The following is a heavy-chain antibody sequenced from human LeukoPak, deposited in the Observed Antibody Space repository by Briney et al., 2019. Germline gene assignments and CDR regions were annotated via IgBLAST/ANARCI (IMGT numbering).Heavy chain of an antibody. Sequence: SETLSLTCIVSGGSISSGGYYWSWIRQHPGKGLEWIGYIYYSGRTNYNPSLKSRVTISVDTSKNQFSLKLRSVTASDTAVYYCARLRGGSYAPDAYFYYGMDVWGQGTTVIVSS. D-gene: IGHD1-26*01. J-gene: IGHJ6*02. CDR2: IYYSGRT. CDR1: GGSISSGGYY. CDR3: ARLRGGSYAPDAYFYYGMDV. V-gene: IGHV4-61*08.